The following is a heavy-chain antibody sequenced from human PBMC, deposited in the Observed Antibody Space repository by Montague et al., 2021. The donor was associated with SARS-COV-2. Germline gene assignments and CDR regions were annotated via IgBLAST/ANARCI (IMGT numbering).Heavy chain of an antibody. CDR2: IYTTGST. CDR3: AKHYYDNSGLDY. J-gene: IGHJ4*02. V-gene: IGHV4-4*07. D-gene: IGHD3-22*01. CDR1: AGSISRYY. Sequence: SETLSLTCTVSAGSISRYYWSWIRQPAGKGLEWVGRIYTTGSTNYNPSLKSRVTMSVDTSMNQISLKLRSVTAADTAMYYCAKHYYDNSGLDYWGQGTLVTVSS.